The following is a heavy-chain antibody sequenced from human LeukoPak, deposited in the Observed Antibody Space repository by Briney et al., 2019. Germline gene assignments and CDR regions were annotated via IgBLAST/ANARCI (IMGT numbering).Heavy chain of an antibody. CDR2: IYYSGST. CDR3: ARQPTTEYYFDY. J-gene: IGHJ4*02. V-gene: IGHV4-39*01. CDR1: GGSISSSSYY. D-gene: IGHD4-17*01. Sequence: SETLSLTCTVSGGSISSSSYYWGWIRQPPGKGLEWIGSIYYSGSTYYNPSLKSRVTISVDTSKNQFSLKLSSVTAADTAVYYCARQPTTEYYFDYWGQGTLVTVSS.